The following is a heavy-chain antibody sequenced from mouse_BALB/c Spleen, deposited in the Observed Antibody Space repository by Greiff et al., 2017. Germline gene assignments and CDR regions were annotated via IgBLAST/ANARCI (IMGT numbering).Heavy chain of an antibody. J-gene: IGHJ3*01. CDR2: INPGSGGT. V-gene: IGHV1-54*01. D-gene: IGHD2-1*01. Sequence: VQLQQSGAELVRPGTSVKVSCKASGYAFTNYLIEWVKQRPGQGLEWIGVINPGSGGTNYNEKFKGKATLTADKSSSTAYMQLSSLTSDDSAVFFCARGGNYGGFAYWGQGTLVTVSA. CDR1: GYAFTNYL. CDR3: ARGGNYGGFAY.